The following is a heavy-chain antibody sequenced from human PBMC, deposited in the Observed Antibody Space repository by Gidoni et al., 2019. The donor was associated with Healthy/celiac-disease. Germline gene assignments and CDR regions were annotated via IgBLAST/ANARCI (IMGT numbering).Heavy chain of an antibody. CDR3: ATDTPRGGKGYDSSGYRPLDY. CDR2: FDPEDGET. V-gene: IGHV1-24*01. J-gene: IGHJ4*02. D-gene: IGHD3-22*01. CDR1: GYTLTELS. Sequence: QVQLVQSGAEVKQPGASVKDSCKVSGYTLTELSMHWVRQSPGKGLEWMGGFDPEDGETIYAQKFQGRVTMTEDTSTDTAYMELSSLRSEDTAVYYCATDTPRGGKGYDSSGYRPLDYWGQGTLVTVSS.